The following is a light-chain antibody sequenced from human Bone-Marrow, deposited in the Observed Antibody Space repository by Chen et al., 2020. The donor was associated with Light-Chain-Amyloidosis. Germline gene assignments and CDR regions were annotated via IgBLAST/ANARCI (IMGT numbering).Light chain of an antibody. Sequence: SYELTQPPSVSVSPGQKARITCSGEDLPTKYAYWYQQKPGQAPVLVIHRDTERPSGISERFSGSSSGTTATLTISGVQAEDEADYHCQSADSSGTYEVIFGGGTKLTVL. J-gene: IGLJ2*01. CDR1: DLPTKY. V-gene: IGLV3-25*03. CDR2: RDT. CDR3: QSADSSGTYEVI.